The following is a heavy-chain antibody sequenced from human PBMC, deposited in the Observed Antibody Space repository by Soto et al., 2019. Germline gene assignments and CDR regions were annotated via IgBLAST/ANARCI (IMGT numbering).Heavy chain of an antibody. D-gene: IGHD2-15*01. CDR2: IFHSGNA. CDR3: ARAHAPTLPFDS. V-gene: IGHV4-59*01. CDR1: GGSIRNVY. J-gene: IGHJ4*01. Sequence: TLSLTCTVSGGSIRNVYWSWIRQAPGKGLEWIGFIFHSGNAKYNPSLKSRVTISVDTSKNQFSLSLDSVTAADTAVYFCARAHAPTLPFDSWGQGTLVTVSS.